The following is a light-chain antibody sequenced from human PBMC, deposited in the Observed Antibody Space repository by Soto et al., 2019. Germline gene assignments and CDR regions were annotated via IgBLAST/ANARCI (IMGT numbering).Light chain of an antibody. V-gene: IGKV1-27*01. CDR1: QGISNY. CDR3: QKYVDAPKT. Sequence: DIQMTQSPSSLSASVGDRVTITCRASQGISNYLAWYQQKPGKVPKLLIYAASTLQSGVPSRFIGSGSGTDVTLTISSMQPEDAATYYCQKYVDAPKTFGQGTKLEIK. J-gene: IGKJ2*01. CDR2: AAS.